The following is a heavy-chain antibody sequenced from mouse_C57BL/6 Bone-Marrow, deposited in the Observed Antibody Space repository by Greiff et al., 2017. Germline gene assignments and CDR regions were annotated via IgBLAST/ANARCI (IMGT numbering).Heavy chain of an antibody. CDR1: GYSFTSYY. Sequence: QVQLQQSGPELVKPGASVKISCKASGYSFTSYYIHWVKQRPGQGLEWIGWIYPGSGNTKYNEKFKGKATLTADTSSSTAYMQLSSLTSEDSAVYYCARCQGGELGPLWYAMDYWGQGTSVTVSS. CDR2: IYPGSGNT. V-gene: IGHV1-66*01. J-gene: IGHJ4*01. CDR3: ARCQGGELGPLWYAMDY. D-gene: IGHD4-1*01.